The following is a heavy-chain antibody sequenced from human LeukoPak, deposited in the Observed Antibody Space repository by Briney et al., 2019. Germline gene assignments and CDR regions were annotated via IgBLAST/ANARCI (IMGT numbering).Heavy chain of an antibody. CDR3: ASDLGGMQYYFDY. Sequence: SQTLSLTCTVSGGSISSGGYYWSWIRQPPGKGLECIGYIYHSGSTYYNPSLKSRVTISVDRSKNQFSLQLSSVTAADTAVYYCASDLGGMQYYFDYWGQGTLVTVSS. J-gene: IGHJ4*02. D-gene: IGHD1-26*01. CDR1: GGSISSGGYY. CDR2: IYHSGST. V-gene: IGHV4-30-2*01.